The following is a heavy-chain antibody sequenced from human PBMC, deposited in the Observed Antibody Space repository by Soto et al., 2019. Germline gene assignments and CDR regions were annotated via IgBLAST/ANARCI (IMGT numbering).Heavy chain of an antibody. CDR3: ARVGTVHSYYFDY. Sequence: GSLRLSCAASGFTVSSNYMSWVRQAPGKGLEWVSVLFSGGSTYYADSVKGRFTISRDNSKNTLYLQMNSLRVEDTAIYYCARVGTVHSYYFDYWGQGTLVTVSS. CDR1: GFTVSSNY. D-gene: IGHD1-7*01. J-gene: IGHJ4*02. CDR2: LFSGGST. V-gene: IGHV3-53*01.